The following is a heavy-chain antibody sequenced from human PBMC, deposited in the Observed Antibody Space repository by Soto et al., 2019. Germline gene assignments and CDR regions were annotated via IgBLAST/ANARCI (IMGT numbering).Heavy chain of an antibody. Sequence: QVQLEESGGGVVQPGRSLRLSCEASGFTFNTYSMHWVRQPPGKGLEWLAAIWYDGTQKYYADSVKGRFIISRDNSKKTRYLEMNLLRAEDTAVYYCARAGGPTVTGLWHFDSWGQGTLVTVSS. CDR2: IWYDGTQK. CDR3: ARAGGPTVTGLWHFDS. CDR1: GFTFNTYS. J-gene: IGHJ4*02. V-gene: IGHV3-33*01. D-gene: IGHD4-17*01.